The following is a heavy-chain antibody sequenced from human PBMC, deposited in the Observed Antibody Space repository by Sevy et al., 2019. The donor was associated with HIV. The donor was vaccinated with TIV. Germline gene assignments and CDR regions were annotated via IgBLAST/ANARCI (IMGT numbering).Heavy chain of an antibody. J-gene: IGHJ4*02. D-gene: IGHD1-7*01. Sequence: GGSLRLSCAASGFTFSSHTMLWVRQAPGKGLEYVSAISPNGGRTYSANSVKGRFTISRDNSNDMLYLKMDSLRTEDMAVYYCARVAFRELLPNGLDSWGLGTLVTVSS. CDR1: GFTFSSHT. CDR2: ISPNGGRT. V-gene: IGHV3-64*01. CDR3: ARVAFRELLPNGLDS.